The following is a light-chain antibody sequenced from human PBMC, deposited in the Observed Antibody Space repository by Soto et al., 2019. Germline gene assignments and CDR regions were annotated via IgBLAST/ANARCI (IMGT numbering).Light chain of an antibody. Sequence: QSALTQPASVSGSPGQSITISCTGTSSDVGAYNFVSWHQQHPGKAPKLMIYNVYDRPSGISYRFSGSKSGNTASLTISGLQGEDEADYYCSAYTGSRTDVFGTGTKVTVL. V-gene: IGLV2-14*03. CDR3: SAYTGSRTDV. CDR1: SSDVGAYNF. J-gene: IGLJ1*01. CDR2: NVY.